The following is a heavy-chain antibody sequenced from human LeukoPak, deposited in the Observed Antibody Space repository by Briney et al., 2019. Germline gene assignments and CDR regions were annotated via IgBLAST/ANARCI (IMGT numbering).Heavy chain of an antibody. V-gene: IGHV1-3*01. Sequence: ASVKVSCQASGYTSTSYAMHWVRQAPGQRLEWMGWINAGNGNTKYSQKFQGRVTITRDTSASTAYMELGSLRSEDTAVYYCARDYDSSGSDYWGQGTLVTVSS. J-gene: IGHJ4*02. CDR2: INAGNGNT. D-gene: IGHD3-22*01. CDR3: ARDYDSSGSDY. CDR1: GYTSTSYA.